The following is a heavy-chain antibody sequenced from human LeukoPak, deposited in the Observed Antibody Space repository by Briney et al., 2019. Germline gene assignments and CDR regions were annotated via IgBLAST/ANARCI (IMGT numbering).Heavy chain of an antibody. CDR2: MNPNSGNT. D-gene: IGHD6-13*01. J-gene: IGHJ4*02. CDR1: GYTFTSYD. V-gene: IGHV1-8*01. Sequence: ASVKDSCKASGYTFTSYDINWVRQATGQGLEWMGWMNPNSGNTGYAQKFQGRVTMTRNTSISTAYMELSSLRSEDTAVYYCARSEGYSSSEDYWGQGTLVTVSS. CDR3: ARSEGYSSSEDY.